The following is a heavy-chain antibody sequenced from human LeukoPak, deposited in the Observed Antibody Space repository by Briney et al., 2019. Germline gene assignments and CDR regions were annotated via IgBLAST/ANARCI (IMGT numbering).Heavy chain of an antibody. Sequence: SVKVSCKASGGTFSSYAISWVRQAPGQGLEWMGGIIPIFGTANYAQKLQGRVTITADESTSTAYMELSSLRSEDTAVYYCARLDSFRLPGNYWGQGTLVTVSS. CDR1: GGTFSSYA. V-gene: IGHV1-69*13. CDR3: ARLDSFRLPGNY. CDR2: IIPIFGTA. D-gene: IGHD1-14*01. J-gene: IGHJ4*02.